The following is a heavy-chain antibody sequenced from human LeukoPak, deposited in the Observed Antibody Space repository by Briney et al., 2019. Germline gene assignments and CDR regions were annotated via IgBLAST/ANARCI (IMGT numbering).Heavy chain of an antibody. J-gene: IGHJ4*02. CDR3: AKDVAIVVVPAALLDY. Sequence: GGSLRLSCAASGFTFSSYAMSWVRQAPGKGLEWVSAISGSGGSTYYADSVKGRFTISRDNSKNTLYLQMNSLRAEDTAVYYCAKDVAIVVVPAALLDYWGQGTLVTVSS. D-gene: IGHD2-2*03. V-gene: IGHV3-23*01. CDR1: GFTFSSYA. CDR2: ISGSGGST.